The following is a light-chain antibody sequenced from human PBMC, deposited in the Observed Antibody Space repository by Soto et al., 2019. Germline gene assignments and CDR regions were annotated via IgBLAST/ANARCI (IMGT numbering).Light chain of an antibody. CDR3: QSYDTSLSASV. CDR2: DNT. J-gene: IGLJ2*01. V-gene: IGLV1-40*01. CDR1: RSNIGAGYA. Sequence: QPVLTQPPSVSGAPGQRVTISCTGSRSNIGAGYAVHWYQQLPGTAPKLLIDDNTNRPSGVPDRFSASESGTSASLAITGLQSEDEADYYCQSYDTSLSASVFGGGTQLTVL.